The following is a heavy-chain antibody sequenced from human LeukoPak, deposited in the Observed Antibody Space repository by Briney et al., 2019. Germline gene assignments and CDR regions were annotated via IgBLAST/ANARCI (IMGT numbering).Heavy chain of an antibody. CDR3: ARDGGGREENWFDP. Sequence: GASVKVSCKASGYTFTGDYMHWVRQAPGRGLEWMGWINPNSGGTNYAQKFQGRVTMTRDTSISTVYMELSRLRSDDTAVYYCARDGGGREENWFDPWGQGTLVTVSS. J-gene: IGHJ5*02. CDR2: INPNSGGT. V-gene: IGHV1-2*02. CDR1: GYTFTGDY. D-gene: IGHD3-10*01.